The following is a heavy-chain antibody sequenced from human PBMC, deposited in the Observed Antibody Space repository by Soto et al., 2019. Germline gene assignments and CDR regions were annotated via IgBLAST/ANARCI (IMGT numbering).Heavy chain of an antibody. CDR2: IIPIFGTA. D-gene: IGHD3-22*01. J-gene: IGHJ4*02. Sequence: SVKVSCKASGGTFSSYAISWVRQAPGQGLEWMGGIIPIFGTANYAQKFQGRVTITADKSTSTAYMELSSLRSEDTAVYYCARERYYYDSSGYYYDGIDYWGQGTLVTVSS. CDR3: ARERYYYDSSGYYYDGIDY. CDR1: GGTFSSYA. V-gene: IGHV1-69*06.